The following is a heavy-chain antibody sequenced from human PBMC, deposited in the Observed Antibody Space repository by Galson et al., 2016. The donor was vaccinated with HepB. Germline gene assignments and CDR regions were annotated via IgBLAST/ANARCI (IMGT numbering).Heavy chain of an antibody. CDR1: GGSISGYY. CDR3: ARITNGNTAHDAFDI. V-gene: IGHV4-59*01. J-gene: IGHJ3*02. D-gene: IGHD1-1*01. Sequence: ETLSLTCTVSGGSISGYYWSWIRQPPGKGLEWIGYIYYSGSTTYNPSLKSRVTISVDTSKNQISLNVTSATAADTAMYYCARITNGNTAHDAFDIWGQGTKVTVSS. CDR2: IYYSGST.